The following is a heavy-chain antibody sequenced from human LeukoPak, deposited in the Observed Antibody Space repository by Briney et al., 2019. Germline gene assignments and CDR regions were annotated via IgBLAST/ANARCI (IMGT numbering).Heavy chain of an antibody. D-gene: IGHD2-15*01. CDR3: AKDREEGYCSGGSCYTTFDY. CDR2: INSDGSTT. Sequence: GGSLRLSCAASGFTFSSYDMNWVRQAPGKGLVWVSRINSDGSTTSYADSVKGRFTISRDNSKNTLYLQMNSLRAEDTAVYYCAKDREEGYCSGGSCYTTFDYWGQGTLVTVSS. CDR1: GFTFSSYD. J-gene: IGHJ4*02. V-gene: IGHV3-74*01.